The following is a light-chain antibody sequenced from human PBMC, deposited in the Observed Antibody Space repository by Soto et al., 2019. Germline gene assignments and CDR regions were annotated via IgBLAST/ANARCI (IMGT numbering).Light chain of an antibody. CDR3: QVWDISSDHHV. J-gene: IGLJ1*01. CDR2: DDD. CDR1: DIARNT. Sequence: SYELTQPPSVSVAPGQTARITCGGNDIARNTVHWYQQKPGQAPVLVVYDDDERPSGIPERFSGSNSGNTATLTISRVEAGDEADYYCQVWDISSDHHVFGTGTKVTVL. V-gene: IGLV3-21*02.